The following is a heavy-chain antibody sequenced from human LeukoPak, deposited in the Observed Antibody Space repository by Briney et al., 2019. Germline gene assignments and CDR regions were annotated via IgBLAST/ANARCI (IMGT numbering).Heavy chain of an antibody. J-gene: IGHJ6*03. Sequence: GGSLRLSCAASGFTFSSYWMSWVRQAPGKGLEWVSFISSSSSYIYYADSVKGRFTISRDNAKNSLYLQMNSLRAEDTAVYYCARDRWDCSSTSCYHYMDVWGKGTTVTISS. CDR1: GFTFSSYW. CDR3: ARDRWDCSSTSCYHYMDV. CDR2: ISSSSSYI. V-gene: IGHV3-21*01. D-gene: IGHD2-2*01.